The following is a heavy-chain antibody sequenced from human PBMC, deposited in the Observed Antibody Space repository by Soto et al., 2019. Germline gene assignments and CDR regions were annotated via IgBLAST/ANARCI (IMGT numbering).Heavy chain of an antibody. CDR1: GGTFSSYA. CDR3: ARGGPDCSGGSCYLSGMDV. J-gene: IGHJ6*02. CDR2: IIPIFGTA. D-gene: IGHD2-15*01. Sequence: QVHLVQSGAEVKKPGSSVKVSCKASGGTFSSYAISWVRQAPGQGLEWMGGIIPIFGTANYAQKFQGRVTITADESTSTAYMELSSLRSEDTAVYYCARGGPDCSGGSCYLSGMDVWGQGTTVTVSS. V-gene: IGHV1-69*01.